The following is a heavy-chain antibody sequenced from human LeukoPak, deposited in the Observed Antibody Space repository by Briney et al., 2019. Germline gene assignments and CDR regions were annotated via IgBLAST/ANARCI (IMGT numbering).Heavy chain of an antibody. D-gene: IGHD6-19*01. CDR1: GYTFTSYG. CDR3: ARVGAVAGTYYYYGMDV. Sequence: ASVTVSCKASGYTFTSYGISWVRQAPGQGLEWMGWISAYNGNTNYAQKLQGRVTMTTDTSTSTAYMELRSLRSDDTAVYYCARVGAVAGTYYYYGMDVWGQGTTVTVSS. J-gene: IGHJ6*02. V-gene: IGHV1-18*01. CDR2: ISAYNGNT.